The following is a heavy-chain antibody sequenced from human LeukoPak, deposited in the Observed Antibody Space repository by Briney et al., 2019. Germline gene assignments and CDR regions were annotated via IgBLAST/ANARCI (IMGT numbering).Heavy chain of an antibody. CDR1: GYSISSGYY. CDR3: ARETHYYYESSGYFDP. D-gene: IGHD3-22*01. Sequence: SETLSLTCTVSGYSISSGYYWGWIRQPPGRGLEWIGSIYHSGSTYYNPSLKSRVTISVDTSKNQFSLKLSSVTAADTAVYYCARETHYYYESSGYFDPWGQGTLVTVSS. V-gene: IGHV4-38-2*02. CDR2: IYHSGST. J-gene: IGHJ5*02.